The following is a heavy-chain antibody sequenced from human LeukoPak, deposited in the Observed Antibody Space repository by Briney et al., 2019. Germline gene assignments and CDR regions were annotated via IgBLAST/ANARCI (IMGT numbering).Heavy chain of an antibody. CDR2: IYTSGST. CDR1: GGSISSYY. V-gene: IGHV4-4*07. CDR3: ARLNGDYFLRAFDI. Sequence: SETLSLTCTVSGGSISSYYWSWIRQPAGKGLEWIGRIYTSGSTNYNPSLKSRVTMSVDTSKNQFSLKLSSVTAADTAVYYCARLNGDYFLRAFDIWGQGTMVTVSS. J-gene: IGHJ3*02. D-gene: IGHD4-17*01.